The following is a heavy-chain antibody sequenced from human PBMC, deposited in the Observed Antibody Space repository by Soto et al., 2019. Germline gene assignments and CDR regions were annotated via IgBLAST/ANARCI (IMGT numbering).Heavy chain of an antibody. Sequence: GGSLRLSCAASGFTFSSYAMHWVRQAPDKGLEWVAVISYDGSNKYYADSVKGRFTISRDNSKNTLYLQMNSLRAEDTAVYYCARGKDGMDVWGQGTTVTVSS. CDR2: ISYDGSNK. J-gene: IGHJ6*02. CDR3: ARGKDGMDV. CDR1: GFTFSSYA. V-gene: IGHV3-30-3*01.